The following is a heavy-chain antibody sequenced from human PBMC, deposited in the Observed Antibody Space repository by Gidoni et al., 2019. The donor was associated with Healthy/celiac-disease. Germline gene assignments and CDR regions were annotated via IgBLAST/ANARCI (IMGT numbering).Heavy chain of an antibody. CDR3: ARDQDSHYDFWSGYYPPSKYYYYGMDV. CDR1: GFTFSSYS. CDR2: ISSSSSYI. J-gene: IGHJ6*02. Sequence: EVQLVESGGGLVKPGGSLRPSCAASGFTFSSYSMNWVRQAPGKGLEWVSSISSSSSYIYYADSVKGRFTISRDNAKNSLYLQMNSLRAEDTAVYYCARDQDSHYDFWSGYYPPSKYYYYGMDVWGQGTTVTVSS. D-gene: IGHD3-3*01. V-gene: IGHV3-21*01.